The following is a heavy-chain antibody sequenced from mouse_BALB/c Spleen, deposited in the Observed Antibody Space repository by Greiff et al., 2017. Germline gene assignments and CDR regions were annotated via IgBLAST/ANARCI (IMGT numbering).Heavy chain of an antibody. J-gene: IGHJ4*01. CDR1: GFTFSSFG. Sequence: DVKLVESGGGLVQPGGSRKLSCAASGFTFSSFGMHWVRQAPEKGLEWVAYISSGSSTIYYADTVKGRFTISRDNPKNTLFLQMTSLRSEDTAMYYCARGESMVTTYYAMDYWGQGTSVTVSS. V-gene: IGHV5-17*02. D-gene: IGHD2-10*02. CDR2: ISSGSSTI. CDR3: ARGESMVTTYYAMDY.